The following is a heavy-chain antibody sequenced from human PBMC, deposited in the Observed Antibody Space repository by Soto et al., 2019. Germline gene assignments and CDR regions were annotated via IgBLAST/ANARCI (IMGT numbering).Heavy chain of an antibody. Sequence: QLQLQESGPGLVKPSETLSLTCTVSGGSISSSSYYWGWIRQPPGKGLEWIGSIYYSGSTYYNPSLKSRVTISVDTSKNQFSLKLSSVTAADTAVYYCARPRGHGDYTSWGQGTLVTVSS. D-gene: IGHD4-17*01. CDR3: ARPRGHGDYTS. CDR2: IYYSGST. V-gene: IGHV4-39*01. CDR1: GGSISSSSYY. J-gene: IGHJ5*02.